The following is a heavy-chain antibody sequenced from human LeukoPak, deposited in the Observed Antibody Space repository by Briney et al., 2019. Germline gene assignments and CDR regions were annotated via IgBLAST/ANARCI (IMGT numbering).Heavy chain of an antibody. CDR3: AKDTVEWEPYYFDY. Sequence: GGSLRLSCAASGFSFSIYWMSWVRQAPGKGLEWVANIKKDGSETNYVDAVEGRFTISRDNAKNSLYLQMNSLRVEDTAVYYCAKDTVEWEPYYFDYWGQGTLVTVSS. V-gene: IGHV3-7*01. J-gene: IGHJ4*02. CDR2: IKKDGSET. D-gene: IGHD1-26*01. CDR1: GFSFSIYW.